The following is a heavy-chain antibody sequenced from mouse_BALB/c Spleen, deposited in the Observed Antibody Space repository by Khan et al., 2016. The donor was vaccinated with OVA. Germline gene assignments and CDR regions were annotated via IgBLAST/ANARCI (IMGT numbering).Heavy chain of an antibody. CDR2: IDPFSGGT. J-gene: IGHJ3*01. Sequence: VQLKQSGPELMKPGASVKISCKASGYSFTSYYIYWMMQSLGKSLVWIGYIDPFSGGTTYNQKFKGQATLTVDKSSSPVFMLFSNLASEDSAVYYCARHGVVAWFTYWGQGTLVTVSA. CDR1: GYSFTSYY. CDR3: ARHGVVAWFTY. D-gene: IGHD1-1*02. V-gene: IGHV1S135*01.